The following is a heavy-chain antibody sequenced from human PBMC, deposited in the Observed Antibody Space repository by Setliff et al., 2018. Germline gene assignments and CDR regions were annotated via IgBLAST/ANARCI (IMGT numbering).Heavy chain of an antibody. V-gene: IGHV7-4-1*02. CDR2: INTKTGDP. Sequence: ASVHVSCKASGYSLSNYVMNWVRQAPGQGLEWMGWINTKTGDPTYAQGYTGRFAFSLDTSDSATYLDSSNLKAEDTATYYCARADHLVTTTFDYWGQGTLVTVSS. CDR3: ARADHLVTTTFDY. J-gene: IGHJ4*01. D-gene: IGHD4-17*01. CDR1: GYSLSNYV.